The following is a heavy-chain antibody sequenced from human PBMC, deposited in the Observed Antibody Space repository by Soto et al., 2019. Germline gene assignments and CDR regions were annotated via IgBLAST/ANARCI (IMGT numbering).Heavy chain of an antibody. J-gene: IGHJ4*02. CDR3: AKDMFDYYGSGSYFFDY. Sequence: GGSLRLSCAASGFTFDDYAMHWVRQAPGKGLEWVSGISWNSGSIGYADSVKGRFTISRDNAKNSLYLQMNSLGAEDTALYYCAKDMFDYYGSGSYFFDYWGQGTLVTVSS. CDR1: GFTFDDYA. CDR2: ISWNSGSI. V-gene: IGHV3-9*01. D-gene: IGHD3-10*01.